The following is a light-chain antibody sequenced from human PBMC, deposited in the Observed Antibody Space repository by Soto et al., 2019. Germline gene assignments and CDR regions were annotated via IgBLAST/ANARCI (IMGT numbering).Light chain of an antibody. J-gene: IGKJ4*01. CDR2: GAS. CDR1: QSVSSN. V-gene: IGKV3-15*01. CDR3: QQYNNWPLLT. Sequence: EIVMTQSPATLSVSPGERATLSCRASQSVSSNLAWYQQKPGQAPRLLIYGASTRATGIPARFSGSGSGTDFTLTISSLQSEDFAVYYCQQYNNWPLLTFGGGTKVEIK.